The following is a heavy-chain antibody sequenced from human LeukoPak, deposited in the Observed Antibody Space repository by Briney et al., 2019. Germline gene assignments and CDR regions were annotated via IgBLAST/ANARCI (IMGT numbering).Heavy chain of an antibody. V-gene: IGHV4-4*07. Sequence: KPSETLSLTCTVSGPSISLYYWSWIRQPAGKGLEWIGRMSSSGSTNYNPSLKSRVTMSVDTSKNQFSLDLSSVTAADTAVYYRGKDSKTERPWYFDLWGRGTLVTVSS. CDR2: MSSSGST. D-gene: IGHD4-11*01. J-gene: IGHJ2*01. CDR1: GPSISLYY. CDR3: GKDSKTERPWYFDL.